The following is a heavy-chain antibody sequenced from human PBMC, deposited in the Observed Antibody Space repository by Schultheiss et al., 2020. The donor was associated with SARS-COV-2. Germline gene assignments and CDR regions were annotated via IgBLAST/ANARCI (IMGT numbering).Heavy chain of an antibody. J-gene: IGHJ4*02. V-gene: IGHV3-48*02. D-gene: IGHD6-13*01. CDR2: IGPSSTTI. CDR1: GFTFSNYA. Sequence: GGSLRLSCAASGFTFSNYAMNWVRQAPGKGLEWVSYIGPSSTTIYYADSVRGRFTISRDNAENSLYLQMNSLRDEDTAVYYCARGIAAASELFDYWGQGTLVTVSS. CDR3: ARGIAAASELFDY.